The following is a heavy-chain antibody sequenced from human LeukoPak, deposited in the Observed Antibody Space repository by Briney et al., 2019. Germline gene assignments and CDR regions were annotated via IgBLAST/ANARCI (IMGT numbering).Heavy chain of an antibody. D-gene: IGHD5-12*01. CDR2: ISYDGSNK. Sequence: PGRSLRLSCAASGFTFSSYAMHWVRQAPGKGLEWVAVISYDGSNKYYADSVKGRFTISRDNSKNTLYLQMNSPRAEDTAVYYCAREDNFVATIKGYFDYWGQGTLVTVSS. CDR1: GFTFSSYA. J-gene: IGHJ4*02. CDR3: AREDNFVATIKGYFDY. V-gene: IGHV3-30*04.